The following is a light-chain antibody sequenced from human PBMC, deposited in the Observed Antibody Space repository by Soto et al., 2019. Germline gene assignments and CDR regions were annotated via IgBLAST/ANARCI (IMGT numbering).Light chain of an antibody. V-gene: IGLV2-8*01. Sequence: QSVLTQPPSASGSPGQSVTISCTGTSSDVGAYKYVSWYQQYPGKAPQLMIYEVSKRPSGVPDRFSGSKSGNTASLTVSGLQAEDEADYYCTSYVGSNIWVFGGGTKVTVL. CDR1: SSDVGAYKY. CDR2: EVS. CDR3: TSYVGSNIWV. J-gene: IGLJ3*02.